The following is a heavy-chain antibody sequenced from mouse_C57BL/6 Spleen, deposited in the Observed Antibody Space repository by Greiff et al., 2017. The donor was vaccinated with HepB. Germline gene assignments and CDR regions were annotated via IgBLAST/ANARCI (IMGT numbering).Heavy chain of an antibody. J-gene: IGHJ1*03. Sequence: VQLKESGPGLVKPSQSLSLTCSVTGYSITSGYYWTWIRQFPGNKLEWIGYISYDGSNNYNPSLKNRISITRDTSKNQFFLKLNSVTTEDTATYYCARESYDYVWYFDVWGTGTTVTVSS. CDR2: ISYDGSN. V-gene: IGHV3-6*01. D-gene: IGHD2-4*01. CDR1: GYSITSGYY. CDR3: ARESYDYVWYFDV.